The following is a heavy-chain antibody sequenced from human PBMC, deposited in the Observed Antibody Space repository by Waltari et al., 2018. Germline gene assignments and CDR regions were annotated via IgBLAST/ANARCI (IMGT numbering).Heavy chain of an antibody. CDR2: INHSGST. D-gene: IGHD3-10*01. V-gene: IGHV4-34*01. CDR3: ATRPGYGSGSYYKGGFDY. J-gene: IGHJ4*02. CDR1: GGSFSGYY. Sequence: QVQLQQWGAGLLKPSETLSLTCAVYGGSFSGYYWSWIRQPPGKGLEWIGEINHSGSTNYNPSRKSRVTISVDTSKNQFSLKLSSVTAADTAVYYCATRPGYGSGSYYKGGFDYWGQGTLVTVSS.